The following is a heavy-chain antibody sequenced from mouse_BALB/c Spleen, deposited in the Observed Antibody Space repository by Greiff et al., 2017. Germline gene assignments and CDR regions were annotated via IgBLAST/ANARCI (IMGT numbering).Heavy chain of an antibody. CDR3: ARKGGNYVGYFDY. J-gene: IGHJ2*01. CDR2: IWSGGST. V-gene: IGHV2-2*02. Sequence: VKLQESGPGLVQPSQSLSITCTVSGFSLTSYGVHWVRQSPGKGLEWLGVIWSGGSTDYNAAFISRLSISKDNSKSQVFFKMNSLQANDTAIYYCARKGGNYVGYFDYWGQGTTLTVSS. D-gene: IGHD2-1*01. CDR1: GFSLTSYG.